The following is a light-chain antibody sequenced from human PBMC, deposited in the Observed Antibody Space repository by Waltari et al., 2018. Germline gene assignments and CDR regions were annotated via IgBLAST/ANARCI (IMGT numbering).Light chain of an antibody. CDR2: GAS. CDR1: QDISNY. Sequence: DILMTQSRPSLSASVGDRVTITCRASQDISNYLAWFQQKPGKAPKSLIYGASNLQSGVPSRFSGSGSGTDFTLTISSLQPEDSATYYCQQYNSFPRTFGGGTKVEIK. CDR3: QQYNSFPRT. J-gene: IGKJ4*01. V-gene: IGKV1-16*01.